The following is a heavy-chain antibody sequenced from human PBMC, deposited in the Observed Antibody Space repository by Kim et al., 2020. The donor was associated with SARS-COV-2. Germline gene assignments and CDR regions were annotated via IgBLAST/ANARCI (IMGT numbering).Heavy chain of an antibody. Sequence: GGSLRLSCAASGFTVSSNYMSWVRQAPGKGLEWVSVIYSCGSTYYADSVKGRFTISRDNSKNTLYLQMNSLRAEDTAVYYCAREVIRAPCNSRYYYYYGMDVWGQGTTVTVSS. CDR3: AREVIRAPCNSRYYYYYGMDV. D-gene: IGHD3-10*01. CDR2: IYSCGST. CDR1: GFTVSSNY. J-gene: IGHJ6*02. V-gene: IGHV3-66*03.